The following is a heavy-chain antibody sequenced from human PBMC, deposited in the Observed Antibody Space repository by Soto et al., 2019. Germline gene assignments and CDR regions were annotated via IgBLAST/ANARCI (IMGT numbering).Heavy chain of an antibody. CDR2: IYYSGST. CDR1: GGSISSGGYY. D-gene: IGHD4-17*01. V-gene: IGHV4-31*03. Sequence: PSETLSLTCTVSGGSISSGGYYWSWIRQHPGKGLEWIGYIYYSGSTYYNPSLKSRVTISVDTSKNQFSLKLSSVTAADTAVYYCARDVSDGGYYYGMDVWGQGTTVTVSS. J-gene: IGHJ6*02. CDR3: ARDVSDGGYYYGMDV.